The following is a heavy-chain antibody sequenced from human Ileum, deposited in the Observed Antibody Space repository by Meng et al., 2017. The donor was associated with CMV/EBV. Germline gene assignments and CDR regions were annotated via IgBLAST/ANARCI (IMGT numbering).Heavy chain of an antibody. Sequence: QVQVVQSGAAVKNPGASVKVSCKASGHTFTGYYLHWVRQAPGQGLEWMGRINPNSGDTNYAQKFQGRFTMTRDTSNSLAYMELSGLTSDDTAVYYCASYGSGTYSIFDYWGQGTLVTVSS. CDR3: ASYGSGTYSIFDY. CDR1: GHTFTGYY. J-gene: IGHJ4*02. D-gene: IGHD3-10*01. CDR2: INPNSGDT. V-gene: IGHV1-2*06.